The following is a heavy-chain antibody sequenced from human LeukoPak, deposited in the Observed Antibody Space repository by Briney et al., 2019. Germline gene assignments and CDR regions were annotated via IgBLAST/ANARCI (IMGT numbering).Heavy chain of an antibody. CDR1: GGSISSYY. D-gene: IGHD5-12*01. Sequence: KTSETLSLTCTVSGGSISSYYWSWIRQPPGKGLEWIGYIYYSGSTNYNPSLKSRVTISVDTSKNQFSLKLSSVTAADTAAYYCARDRTGRWLQFNLGYNAFDIWGQGTMVTVSS. J-gene: IGHJ3*02. CDR3: ARDRTGRWLQFNLGYNAFDI. V-gene: IGHV4-59*01. CDR2: IYYSGST.